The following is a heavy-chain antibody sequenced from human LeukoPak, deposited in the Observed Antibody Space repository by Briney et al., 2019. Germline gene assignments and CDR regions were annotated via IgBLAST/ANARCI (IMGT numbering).Heavy chain of an antibody. CDR3: ARVGGYYPSHWYFDL. Sequence: ASVKVSCKASTYTFTRYGISWVRQAPGQGLEWMGWISGYNGNTNYAQKLQGRVTMTTDTSTSTAYMELRSLRSDDTAVYYCARVGGYYPSHWYFDLWGRGTLVTVSS. D-gene: IGHD3-22*01. CDR2: ISGYNGNT. CDR1: TYTFTRYG. V-gene: IGHV1-18*01. J-gene: IGHJ2*01.